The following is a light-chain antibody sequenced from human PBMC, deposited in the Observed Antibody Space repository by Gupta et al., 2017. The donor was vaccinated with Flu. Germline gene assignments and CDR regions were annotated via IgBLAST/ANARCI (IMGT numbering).Light chain of an antibody. J-gene: IGKJ4*02. CDR2: GAS. V-gene: IGKV3-20*01. CDR3: QLDGSSPRT. Sequence: GTLSLSPGERATLSCRASQSVSSSYLAWYQQKPGQAPRLLIYGASSSATGIPDRFSGSGSGTXFTLTMXRLEPEDFAVYYCQLDGSSPRTFGXATRVQIK. CDR1: QSVSSSY.